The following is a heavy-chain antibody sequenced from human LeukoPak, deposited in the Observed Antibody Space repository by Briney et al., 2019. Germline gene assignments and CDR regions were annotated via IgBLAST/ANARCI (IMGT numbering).Heavy chain of an antibody. CDR3: ARGYQLLSRVSDY. CDR1: GFTFSSYS. Sequence: GGSLRLSCAASGFTFSSYSMNWVRQAPGKGLEWVSSISSSSSYIYYADSVKGRFTISRDNAKNSLYLQMNSLRAGDTAVYYCARGYQLLSRVSDYWGQGTLVTVSS. D-gene: IGHD2-2*01. CDR2: ISSSSSYI. V-gene: IGHV3-21*01. J-gene: IGHJ4*02.